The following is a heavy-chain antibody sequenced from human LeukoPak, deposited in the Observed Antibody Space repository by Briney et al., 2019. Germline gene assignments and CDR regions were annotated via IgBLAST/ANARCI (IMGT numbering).Heavy chain of an antibody. J-gene: IGHJ6*02. D-gene: IGHD2-8*02. V-gene: IGHV3-21*01. CDR3: VRDARYCPDV. CDR1: GFTFSSYS. CDR2: ISSSSSYI. Sequence: PGGSLRLSCAASGFTFSSYSMNRVRQAPGKGLEWVSSISSSSSYIYYADSVKGRFTISRDNTKNILYLQMNSLRAEDTAVYYCVRDARYCPDVWGQGTAVTVSS.